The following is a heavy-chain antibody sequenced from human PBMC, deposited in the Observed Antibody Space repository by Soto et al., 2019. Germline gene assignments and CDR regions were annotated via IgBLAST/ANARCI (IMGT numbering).Heavy chain of an antibody. CDR3: ARDYYGSGSYYNEVDYYYYYGMDV. CDR1: GFTVSSNY. Sequence: PGGSLRLSCAASGFTVSSNYMSWVRQAPGKGLEWVSVIYSGGSTYYADSVKGRFTISRDNSKNTLYLQMNSLRAEDTAVYYCARDYYGSGSYYNEVDYYYYYGMDVWGQRTTVTVPS. CDR2: IYSGGST. J-gene: IGHJ6*02. D-gene: IGHD3-10*01. V-gene: IGHV3-53*01.